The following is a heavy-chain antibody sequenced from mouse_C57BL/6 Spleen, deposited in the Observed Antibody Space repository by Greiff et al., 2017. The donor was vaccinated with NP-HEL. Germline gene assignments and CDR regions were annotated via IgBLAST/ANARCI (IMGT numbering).Heavy chain of an antibody. CDR1: GYTFTSYW. Sequence: VHLVESGAELAKPGASVKLSCKASGYTFTSYWMHWVKQRPGQGLEWIGYINPSSGYTKYNQKFKDKATLTADKSSSTAYMQLSSLTYEDSAVYYCARSTTVVATNFDVWGTGTTVTVSS. CDR3: ARSTTVVATNFDV. D-gene: IGHD1-1*01. J-gene: IGHJ1*03. CDR2: INPSSGYT. V-gene: IGHV1-7*01.